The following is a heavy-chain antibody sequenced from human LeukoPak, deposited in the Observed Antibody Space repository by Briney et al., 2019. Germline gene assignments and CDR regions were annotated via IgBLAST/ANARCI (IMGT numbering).Heavy chain of an antibody. J-gene: IGHJ3*02. CDR1: GGSISSSSYY. CDR3: ARIKYSSRVLDAFDI. CDR2: IYYSGST. D-gene: IGHD6-19*01. Sequence: SETLSLTCTVSGGSISSSSYYWGWIRQPPGKGLEWIGSIYYSGSTYYNPSLKSRVTISVDTSKDQFSLKLSSVTAADTAVYYCARIKYSSRVLDAFDIWGQGTMVTVSS. V-gene: IGHV4-39*01.